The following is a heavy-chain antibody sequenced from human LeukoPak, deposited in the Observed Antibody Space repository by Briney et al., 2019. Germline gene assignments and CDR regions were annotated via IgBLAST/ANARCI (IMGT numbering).Heavy chain of an antibody. J-gene: IGHJ3*02. Sequence: ASVKVSCKASGGTFSSYAISWVRQAPGQGLEWMGGIIPIFGTANYAQKFQGRVTITADESTSTAYMELSSLRSEDTAAYYCATDSITMIVEDAFDIWGQGTMVTVSS. CDR2: IIPIFGTA. CDR3: ATDSITMIVEDAFDI. D-gene: IGHD3-22*01. CDR1: GGTFSSYA. V-gene: IGHV1-69*13.